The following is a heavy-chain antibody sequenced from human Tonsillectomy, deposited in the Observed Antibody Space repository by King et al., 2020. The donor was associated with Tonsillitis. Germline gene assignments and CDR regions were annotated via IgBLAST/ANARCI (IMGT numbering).Heavy chain of an antibody. Sequence: VQLVESGAEVKKPGESLKISCKGSGYSFTTYWIGWVRQMPGKGLEWMGVFYPGDSDTRYSPSFQGQVTISADKSISTAYLQWSSLKASDTAMYYCARGDDRTWDYTFFDYWGQGTLVTVSS. D-gene: IGHD2-2*02. CDR2: FYPGDSDT. J-gene: IGHJ4*02. V-gene: IGHV5-51*01. CDR3: ARGDDRTWDYTFFDY. CDR1: GYSFTTYW.